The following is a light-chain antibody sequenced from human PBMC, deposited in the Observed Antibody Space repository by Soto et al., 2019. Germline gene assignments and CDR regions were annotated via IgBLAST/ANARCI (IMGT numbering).Light chain of an antibody. Sequence: QSVLTQPPSVSGAPGQRVTISCTGSSSNIGAGHDVHWYQQLPGTAPKLLIYGNGNRPSGVPDRFSGSKSGTSASLAITGLQAEDEADYYCQSYDRGLSGSEVSGTGTKVTVL. J-gene: IGLJ1*01. V-gene: IGLV1-40*01. CDR3: QSYDRGLSGSEV. CDR2: GNG. CDR1: SSNIGAGHD.